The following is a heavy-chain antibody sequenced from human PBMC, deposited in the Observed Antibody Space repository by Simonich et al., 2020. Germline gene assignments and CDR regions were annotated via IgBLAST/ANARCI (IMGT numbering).Heavy chain of an antibody. CDR3: AKDVAAAGAEYFQH. J-gene: IGHJ1*01. CDR2: IWYDESNK. Sequence: QVQLVESGGGVVQTGRSLRLSCAASGFTFSSYGIQWFRHAQGKWLELRAVIWYDESNKYYAESVKGRFTISRDNSKNSLYLQMNSLRAEDTALYYCAKDVAAAGAEYFQHWGQGTLVTVSS. D-gene: IGHD6-13*01. V-gene: IGHV3-33*06. CDR1: GFTFSSYG.